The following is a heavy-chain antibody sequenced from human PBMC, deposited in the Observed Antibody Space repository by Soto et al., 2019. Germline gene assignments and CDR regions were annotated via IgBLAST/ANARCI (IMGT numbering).Heavy chain of an antibody. Sequence: ASETLSLTCAVYGGSFSGHSWSWIRQPPGKGLEWIGEINHRANTNYSPSLKSRVIISVDTSKNQFSLKVSSVTAADTAVYYCARGDNSGYYTWAEWSQGTLVTVSS. J-gene: IGHJ4*02. D-gene: IGHD3-22*01. CDR3: ARGDNSGYYTWAE. CDR2: INHRANT. V-gene: IGHV4-34*01. CDR1: GGSFSGHS.